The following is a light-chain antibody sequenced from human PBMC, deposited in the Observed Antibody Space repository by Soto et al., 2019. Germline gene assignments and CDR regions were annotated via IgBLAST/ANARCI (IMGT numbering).Light chain of an antibody. V-gene: IGKV3-20*01. CDR1: QSVGSIY. CDR2: GAS. CDR3: QQYGSSSIS. J-gene: IGKJ5*01. Sequence: EIVLTQSPGTLSLYPGERATLSCRASQSVGSIYLAWYQQRPGQAPRLLIYGASNRATGIPVRFSGSGSGTDFTLTISGLEPEDFAVYYCQQYGSSSISFGHVRLPEI.